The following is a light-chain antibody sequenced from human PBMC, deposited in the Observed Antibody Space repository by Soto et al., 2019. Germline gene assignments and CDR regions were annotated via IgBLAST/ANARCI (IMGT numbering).Light chain of an antibody. V-gene: IGLV1-44*01. CDR3: AAWDDSLNAVV. J-gene: IGLJ2*01. CDR2: SNN. Sequence: QSVLTQPPSASGTPGQRVTISCSGGSSNIGSNTVNWYPQLPGPAPNLLIYSNNQRPSGVPDRFTGSKSGTSASLAISGLQSEDEADYYCAAWDDSLNAVVFGGGTKLTVL. CDR1: SSNIGSNT.